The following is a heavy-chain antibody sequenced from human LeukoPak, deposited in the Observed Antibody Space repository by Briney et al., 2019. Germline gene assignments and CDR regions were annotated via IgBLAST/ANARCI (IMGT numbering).Heavy chain of an antibody. CDR1: GDSVSSNDAA. D-gene: IGHD6-19*01. Sequence: SQTLSLTCAISGDSVSSNDAAWNWIRQSPSRGLEWLGRTYYRSKWYYDYAVSLKSRITIIPDASKNQFSLQLYSVTPDDTALYYCASGWSLHSWGQGTLVTVSS. V-gene: IGHV6-1*01. CDR3: ASGWSLHS. J-gene: IGHJ4*02. CDR2: TYYRSKWYY.